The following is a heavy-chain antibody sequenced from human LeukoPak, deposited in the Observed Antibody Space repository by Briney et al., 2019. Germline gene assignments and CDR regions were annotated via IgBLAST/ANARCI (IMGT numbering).Heavy chain of an antibody. CDR2: IKQDGSEK. Sequence: GGSLRLSCAASGFTFSSYWMSWVRQAPGKGLEWVANIKQDGSEKYYVDSVKGRFTISRDNAKNSLYLQMNSLRAEDTAVYYCARACEYDSSGCYLDYGAQGPLVTVSS. J-gene: IGHJ4*02. D-gene: IGHD3-22*01. V-gene: IGHV3-7*04. CDR3: ARACEYDSSGCYLDY. CDR1: GFTFSSYW.